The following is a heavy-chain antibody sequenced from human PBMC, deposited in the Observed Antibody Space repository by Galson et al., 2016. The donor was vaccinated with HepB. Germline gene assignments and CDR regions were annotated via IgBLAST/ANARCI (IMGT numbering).Heavy chain of an antibody. D-gene: IGHD6-13*01. J-gene: IGHJ5*02. Sequence: SLRLSCAASGFTLSNYDMHWVRQVIGKGLEWVSAIGPAGGTYYPGSVKGRFTIPRENAKNSLYPQMNSLRAGDTAVYYCARGSRSSWYRPTWWFGPWGQGTLVTVSS. CDR2: IGPAGGT. CDR3: ARGSRSSWYRPTWWFGP. V-gene: IGHV3-13*01. CDR1: GFTLSNYD.